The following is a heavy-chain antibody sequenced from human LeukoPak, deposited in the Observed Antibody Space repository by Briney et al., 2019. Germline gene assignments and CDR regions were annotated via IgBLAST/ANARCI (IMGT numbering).Heavy chain of an antibody. Sequence: SETLSLTCTVSGGSINYYYWMWIRQPPGKGLEWIGYIYYSGGTHYNPSLKSRVTMLVDTSKNQFSLKLTAVTAADTAVYYCARDKGDYHTSGSLFVFGGQGTLVTVSS. CDR3: ARDKGDYHTSGSLFVF. CDR1: GGSINYYY. D-gene: IGHD3-22*01. V-gene: IGHV4-59*01. CDR2: IYYSGGT. J-gene: IGHJ4*02.